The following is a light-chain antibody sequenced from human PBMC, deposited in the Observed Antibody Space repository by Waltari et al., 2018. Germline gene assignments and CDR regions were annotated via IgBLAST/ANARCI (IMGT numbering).Light chain of an antibody. Sequence: ANQGINVFFAGDDDEPGTAPTHLIYLASLLERGVPSRFSGRGSGRDFTFTISSLQPEDFATYYCQRLNGYPITCGGGTNVEIK. CDR2: LAS. CDR3: QRLNGYPIT. CDR1: QGINVF. V-gene: IGKV1-13*02. J-gene: IGKJ4*01.